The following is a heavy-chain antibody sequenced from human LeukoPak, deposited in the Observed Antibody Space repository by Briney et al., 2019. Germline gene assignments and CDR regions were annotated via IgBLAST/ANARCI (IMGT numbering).Heavy chain of an antibody. D-gene: IGHD1-14*01. CDR1: GGTFSRYA. V-gene: IGHV1-69*05. J-gene: IGHJ4*02. CDR2: GIPIFGTA. CDR3: ARAIPDDSLRY. Sequence: SVKVSCKASGGTFSRYAISWVRHAPGQGLEWMGGGIPIFGTANYAQKFQGRVKINTDECTSTAYMELSSLRSEDTAVYYCARAIPDDSLRYWGQGTLVTVSS.